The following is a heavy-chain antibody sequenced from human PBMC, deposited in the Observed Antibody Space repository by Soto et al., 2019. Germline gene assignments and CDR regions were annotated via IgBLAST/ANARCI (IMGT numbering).Heavy chain of an antibody. D-gene: IGHD2-15*01. Sequence: PGGSLRLSCAASGFTFDDYAMDWVRQAPGKGLEWVSGLSWNIGRIGYADSVKGRFSISRDNAKNSLYLQLNSLRPEDTAFYYCTKGPCSDGGCYFDSWGQGTLVTVSS. V-gene: IGHV3-9*01. CDR1: GFTFDDYA. J-gene: IGHJ5*01. CDR2: LSWNIGRI. CDR3: TKGPCSDGGCYFDS.